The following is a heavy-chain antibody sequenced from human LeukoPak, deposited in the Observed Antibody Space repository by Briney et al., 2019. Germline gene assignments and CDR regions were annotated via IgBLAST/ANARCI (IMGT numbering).Heavy chain of an antibody. CDR3: ARARTTRGFDY. J-gene: IGHJ4*02. Sequence: PGTSLRLSCAASGFTFSSHGIHWVRQAPGKGLEWVAVVSSDGGTTYYADSVKGRFTISRDNSKNTLYLQMNSLRAEDTAVYYCARARTTRGFDYWGQGTLVTVSS. D-gene: IGHD4-17*01. V-gene: IGHV3-30*03. CDR2: VSSDGGTT. CDR1: GFTFSSHG.